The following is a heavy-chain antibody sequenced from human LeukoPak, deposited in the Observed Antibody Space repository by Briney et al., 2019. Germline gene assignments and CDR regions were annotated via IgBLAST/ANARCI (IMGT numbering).Heavy chain of an antibody. J-gene: IGHJ4*02. CDR2: IYPGDSDT. D-gene: IGHD6-19*01. CDR3: ARRGSGWYVDY. Sequence: GESLQISCKGSGYTFTSYWIGWVREMPGKGVEWMGIIYPGDSDTRYSPSFQGQVSISVDKPISTAYLQWSSLKTSDTAMYYCARRGSGWYVDYWGQGTLVTGSP. V-gene: IGHV5-51*01. CDR1: GYTFTSYW.